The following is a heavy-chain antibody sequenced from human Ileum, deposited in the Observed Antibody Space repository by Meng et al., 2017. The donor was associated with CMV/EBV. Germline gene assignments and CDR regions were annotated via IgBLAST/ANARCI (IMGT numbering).Heavy chain of an antibody. CDR3: ASDFSGSAPSGFDY. J-gene: IGHJ4*02. D-gene: IGHD3-10*01. Sequence: QVQVVQSGAEVKNPGASVKVSCKASGHTFTGYYLHWVRQAPGQGLEWMGIIHPSGGVTTYAQKFQGRVTMTSDTSTTTVYMELSSLTSEDTAVYYCASDFSGSAPSGFDYWGQGTLVTVSS. CDR2: IHPSGGVT. CDR1: GHTFTGYY. V-gene: IGHV1-46*01.